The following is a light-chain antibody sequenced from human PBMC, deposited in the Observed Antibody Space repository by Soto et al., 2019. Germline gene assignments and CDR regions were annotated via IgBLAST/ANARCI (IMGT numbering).Light chain of an antibody. CDR3: AAWDDSVNGWV. J-gene: IGLJ3*02. CDR1: SSNIERNS. V-gene: IGLV1-44*01. CDR2: SDY. Sequence: QSVLTQAPSASGTLGQRVTISCSGSSSNIERNSVHWYQQLPETAPKLLIYSDYQRPSGVPDRFSGSKSGTSASLAISGLHSEDEADYYCAAWDDSVNGWVFGGGTKLTVL.